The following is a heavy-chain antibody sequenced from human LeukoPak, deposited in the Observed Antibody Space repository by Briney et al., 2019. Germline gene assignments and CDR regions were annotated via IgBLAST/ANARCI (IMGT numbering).Heavy chain of an antibody. J-gene: IGHJ4*02. D-gene: IGHD6-19*01. CDR3: ARVGSYSSGWYSRWDRHFFDY. CDR2: ISAYNGNT. CDR1: GYTFTSYG. V-gene: IGHV1-18*01. Sequence: ASVKVSCKASGYTFTSYGISWVRQAPGQGLEWMGWISAYNGNTDYAQKLQGRVTMTTDTSTSTAYMELRSLRSDDTAVYYCARVGSYSSGWYSRWDRHFFDYWGQGTLVTVSS.